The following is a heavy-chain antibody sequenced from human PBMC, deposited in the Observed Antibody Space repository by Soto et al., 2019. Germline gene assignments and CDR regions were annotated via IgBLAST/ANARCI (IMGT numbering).Heavy chain of an antibody. V-gene: IGHV4-31*03. D-gene: IGHD4-17*01. CDR3: ARGDYESTDYYGVDV. CDR2: IYYSGIT. J-gene: IGHJ6*02. Sequence: QVQLQESGPGLVQPSQTLSLTCTVTAASISSHGYYWSWIRQHPGKRLEWLGYIYYSGITYYTPAFKSRVIISVDPSKTEFSLKLSSVTAADTAVYYCARGDYESTDYYGVDVWGQGTTVIVSS. CDR1: AASISSHGYY.